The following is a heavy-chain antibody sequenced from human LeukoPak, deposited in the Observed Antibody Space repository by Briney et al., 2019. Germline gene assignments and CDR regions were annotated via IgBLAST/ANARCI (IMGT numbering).Heavy chain of an antibody. Sequence: GGSLRLSCAASGFTFSSYAMHWVRQAPGTGLEYVVGISYNGGSTYYGKSVKGRFSISRDNLKNTLYLQMGSLRAEDTAVYYCARTPGMTTVTNSYYNFYIDVWGKGTTVTVSS. V-gene: IGHV3-64*01. CDR3: ARTPGMTTVTNSYYNFYIDV. CDR2: ISYNGGST. J-gene: IGHJ6*03. CDR1: GFTFSSYA. D-gene: IGHD4-17*01.